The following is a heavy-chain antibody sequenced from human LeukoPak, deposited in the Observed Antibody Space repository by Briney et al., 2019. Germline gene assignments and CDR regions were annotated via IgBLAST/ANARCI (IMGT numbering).Heavy chain of an antibody. CDR3: ARDRYGTGSYDY. D-gene: IGHD3-10*01. CDR2: ISDYNGHR. V-gene: IGHV1-18*01. J-gene: IGHJ4*02. Sequence: ASVTVSFKAYVYTFTVYGISWVRQAPGQGLEWMGWISDYNGHRNFAQKLQDRVTMTTDTSTNTAYMELRSLISDDTAFYYCARDRYGTGSYDYWGQGTLVAVSS. CDR1: VYTFTVYG.